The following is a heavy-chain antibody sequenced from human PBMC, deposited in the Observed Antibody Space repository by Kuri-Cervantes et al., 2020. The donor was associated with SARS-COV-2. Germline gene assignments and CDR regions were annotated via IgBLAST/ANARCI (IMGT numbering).Heavy chain of an antibody. D-gene: IGHD3-16*01. CDR1: GGSFGAYY. V-gene: IGHV4-34*01. CDR3: ARDSRSYYQLLLDHFYYSYIDV. Sequence: SELLSPPGAVHGGSFGAYYWSWIRQPPGRGLGWIGEINHSGSTNYNPSLKSGVTMSLDMSKSQFSLKLRSVTVADTAVYYCARDSRSYYQLLLDHFYYSYIDVWGKGTTVTVSS. CDR2: INHSGST. J-gene: IGHJ6*03.